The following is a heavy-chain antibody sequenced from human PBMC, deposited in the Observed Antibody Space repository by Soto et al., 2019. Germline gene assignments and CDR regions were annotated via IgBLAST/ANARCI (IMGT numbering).Heavy chain of an antibody. CDR3: ARAGHSSSSEGANWFDP. CDR1: GGSIRSGGYY. J-gene: IGHJ5*02. Sequence: QVQLPESGPGLVKPSRTLSLTCTVSGGSIRSGGYYWSWIRQHPGTGLDLIGYIYYRGGTYFNPDLHSRLTISVDTSKNQVSLQLCSATAAETHVYYCARAGHSSSSEGANWFDPWGQGTLGTVSS. CDR2: IYYRGGT. D-gene: IGHD6-6*01. V-gene: IGHV4-31*03.